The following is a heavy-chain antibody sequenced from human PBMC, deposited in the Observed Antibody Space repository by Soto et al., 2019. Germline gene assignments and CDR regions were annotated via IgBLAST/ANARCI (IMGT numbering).Heavy chain of an antibody. CDR3: GKTNPSRAPTRGWNEGFDP. CDR2: VSGHSRSI. V-gene: IGHV3-23*01. Sequence: DVQLLESGGGLVQPGGSLRLTCAASGFTLSNYAMSWVRQAPGKGLEWVSVVSGHSRSIYYADSVRGRLTISRDNSKITLSLQMNSLRVEATAVYHCGKTNPSRAPTRGWNEGFDPWGQGTLVTVSS. CDR1: GFTLSNYA. D-gene: IGHD1-1*01. J-gene: IGHJ5*02.